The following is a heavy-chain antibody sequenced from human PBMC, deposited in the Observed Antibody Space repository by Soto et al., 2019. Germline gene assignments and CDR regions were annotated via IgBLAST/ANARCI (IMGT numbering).Heavy chain of an antibody. Sequence: GPLRLSGLGPGCTFSRHGLSWVRQAPGKGLEWVSTINPSGDSTFYADSVKGRFTISRDNSKNAVYLQMNSLSVGDTAVYLCAQVDVSTAGSFDYWGQGALVTVYS. CDR1: GCTFSRHG. J-gene: IGHJ4*02. D-gene: IGHD6-13*01. V-gene: IGHV3-23*01. CDR3: AQVDVSTAGSFDY. CDR2: INPSGDST.